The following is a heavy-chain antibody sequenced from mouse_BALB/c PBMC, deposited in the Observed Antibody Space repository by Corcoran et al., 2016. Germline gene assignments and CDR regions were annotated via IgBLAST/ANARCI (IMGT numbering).Heavy chain of an antibody. J-gene: IGHJ2*01. V-gene: IGHV9-1*02. CDR3: ARGDSSNVDY. CDR1: GYTFTTYG. Sequence: QIQLVQSGPELKKPGETVKISCKASGYTFTTYGMNWVKPAPGKGLKWMGWINTYTGEPTFADDFKGRFAFSLATSASTAHLQINNLKNEDMSTYFCARGDSSNVDYRGQGTTLTVSS. CDR2: INTYTGEP. D-gene: IGHD3-2*01.